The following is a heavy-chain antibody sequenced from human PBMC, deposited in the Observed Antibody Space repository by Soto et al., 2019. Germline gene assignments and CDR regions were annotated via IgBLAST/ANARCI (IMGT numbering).Heavy chain of an antibody. CDR1: GFTISTYA. V-gene: IGHV3-23*01. Sequence: EVQLLESGGGLVQPGGSLRLSCAASGFTISTYAMSWVRQAPGKGLEWVSAISASGDGTYFADSVKGRFTISRDSSKKTLFLQMNSLRAEDTAVYYCEPRIGIAVYWGQGTLVTVSS. D-gene: IGHD6-19*01. CDR2: ISASGDGT. CDR3: EPRIGIAVY. J-gene: IGHJ4*02.